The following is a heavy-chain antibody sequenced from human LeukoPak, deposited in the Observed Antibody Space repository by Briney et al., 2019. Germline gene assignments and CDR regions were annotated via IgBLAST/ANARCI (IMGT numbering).Heavy chain of an antibody. Sequence: SETLSLTCTVSGDSMSNYYWGWIRQPAEKGLEWIGRLRTTGSTNYNPSLKGRVTMSLDTSKKQFSLKLISVTAADTAVYYCARVGPTVTTVLLFDPWGQGTLVTVSS. J-gene: IGHJ5*02. CDR1: GDSMSNYY. V-gene: IGHV4-4*07. CDR3: ARVGPTVTTVLLFDP. CDR2: LRTTGST. D-gene: IGHD4-17*01.